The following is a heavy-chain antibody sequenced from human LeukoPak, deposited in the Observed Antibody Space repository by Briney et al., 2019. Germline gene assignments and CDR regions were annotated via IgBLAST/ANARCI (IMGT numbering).Heavy chain of an antibody. V-gene: IGHV3-9*01. CDR1: GFTFDDYA. D-gene: IGHD3-9*01. J-gene: IGHJ4*02. Sequence: GRSLRLSCAASGFTFDDYAMHWVRQAPGKGLEWVSGISWNSGSIGYADSVKGRFTISRDDAKNSLYLQMNSLRAEDTALYYCAKGGDDISARFDYWGQGTLVTVSS. CDR3: AKGGDDISARFDY. CDR2: ISWNSGSI.